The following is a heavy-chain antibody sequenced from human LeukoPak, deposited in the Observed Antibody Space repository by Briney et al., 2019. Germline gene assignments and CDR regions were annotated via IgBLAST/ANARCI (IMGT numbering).Heavy chain of an antibody. CDR1: GFTFSSYS. D-gene: IGHD1-26*01. CDR3: ARNSGNYLDAFDI. J-gene: IGHJ3*02. Sequence: GGSLRLSCAASGFTFSSYSMNWVRQAPGKGLEWVSYISSSSSTIYYADSVKGRFTISRDNAKNSLYLQMNSLRAEDTAVYYCARNSGNYLDAFDIWGQGTMVTVSS. CDR2: ISSSSSTI. V-gene: IGHV3-48*01.